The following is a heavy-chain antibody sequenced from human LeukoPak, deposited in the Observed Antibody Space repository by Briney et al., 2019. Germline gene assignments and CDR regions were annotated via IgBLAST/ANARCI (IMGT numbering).Heavy chain of an antibody. CDR3: ARTIEMATISYFDY. CDR2: ISSSDSTI. D-gene: IGHD5-24*01. V-gene: IGHV3-48*03. J-gene: IGHJ4*02. CDR1: GFTFSSYE. Sequence: GGSLRLSCAASGFTFSSYEMNWVRQAPGKGLEWVSYISSSDSTIYYADSVKGRFTISRDNAKNSLYLQMNGLGAGDTAVYYCARTIEMATISYFDYWGQGTLVTVSS.